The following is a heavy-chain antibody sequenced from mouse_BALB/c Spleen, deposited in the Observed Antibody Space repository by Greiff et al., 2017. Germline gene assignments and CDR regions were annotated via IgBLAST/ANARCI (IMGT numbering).Heavy chain of an antibody. V-gene: IGHV6-6*02. CDR2: IRLKSDNYAT. J-gene: IGHJ3*01. CDR1: GFTFSSYW. D-gene: IGHD2-1*01. Sequence: EVKVEESGGGLVQPGGSMKLSCVASGFTFSSYWMSWVRQSPEKGLEWVAEIRLKSDNYATHYAESVKGKFTISRDDSKSRLYLQMNSLRAEDTGIYYCTGGNNFAYWGQGTLVTVSA. CDR3: TGGNNFAY.